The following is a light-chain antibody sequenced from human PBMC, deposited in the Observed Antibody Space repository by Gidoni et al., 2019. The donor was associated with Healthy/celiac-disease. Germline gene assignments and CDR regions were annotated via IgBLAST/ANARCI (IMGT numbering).Light chain of an antibody. CDR1: SSDVGGYNY. Sequence: QSALTQPASVSGSPGQSITISCTGTSSDVGGYNYVSWYQQHPGKAPKLMIYEVSNRPSGVSNRFSLTISGLQAEDEADYYCSSYTSSSTYVFGTGTKVTVL. CDR2: EVS. V-gene: IGLV2-14*01. J-gene: IGLJ1*01. CDR3: SSYTSSSTYV.